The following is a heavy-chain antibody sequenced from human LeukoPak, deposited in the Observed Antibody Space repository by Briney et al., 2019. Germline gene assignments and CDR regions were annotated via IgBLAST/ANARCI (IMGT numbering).Heavy chain of an antibody. V-gene: IGHV3-74*01. Sequence: GGSLRLSCVASGFTFSSYWMHWVRQDPRKGLVWVSRINGDGRNINYADSVRGRFTISRDNAKNTLNLQMNTLRVDDTAVYYCTRDLMDYDVSTGLHHYYMDVWGQGTTVTVSS. CDR3: TRDLMDYDVSTGLHHYYMDV. J-gene: IGHJ6*02. CDR2: INGDGRNI. D-gene: IGHD3-9*01. CDR1: GFTFSSYW.